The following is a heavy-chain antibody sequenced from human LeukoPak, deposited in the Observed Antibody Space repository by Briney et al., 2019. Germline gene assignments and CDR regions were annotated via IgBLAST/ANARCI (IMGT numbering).Heavy chain of an antibody. CDR2: IYYSGST. CDR3: ARVELRRGLRWFDP. Sequence: KASETLSLTCTVSGGSIRGADYYWSWIRHHPGKGLEWIGYIYYSGSTYSNPSLKSRITISVDTSKNHFSLKLTSVTAADTAVYYCARVELRRGLRWFDPWGQGTLVTVSS. CDR1: GGSIRGADYY. J-gene: IGHJ5*02. V-gene: IGHV4-31*03. D-gene: IGHD1-7*01.